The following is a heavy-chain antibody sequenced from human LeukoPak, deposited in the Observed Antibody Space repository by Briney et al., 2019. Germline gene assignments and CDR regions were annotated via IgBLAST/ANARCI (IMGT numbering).Heavy chain of an antibody. D-gene: IGHD1-26*01. CDR2: IWYDGSNT. CDR3: ASGATTRLDY. CDR1: GFSFSSYG. Sequence: PGRSLRLSCTASGFSFSSYGMHWVRQAPGKGLEWVASIWYDGSNTNYVDSVKGRFTISRDNSKNTLYLQMNSLRVEDTAVYFCASGATTRLDYWGQGTLVTVSS. V-gene: IGHV3-33*01. J-gene: IGHJ4*02.